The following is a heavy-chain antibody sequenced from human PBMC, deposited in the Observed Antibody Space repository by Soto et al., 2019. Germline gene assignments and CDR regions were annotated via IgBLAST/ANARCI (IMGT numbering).Heavy chain of an antibody. D-gene: IGHD3-22*01. CDR1: GGSISSGGYY. V-gene: IGHV4-30-4*01. CDR3: ARAGYYYDSSGYYPDFQH. Sequence: SETLSLTCTVSGGSISSGGYYWSWIRQPPGKGLEWIGYIYYSGSTYYNPSLKSRVTISVDTSKNQFSLKLSSVTAADTAVYYCARAGYYYDSSGYYPDFQHWGQGTLVTVSS. CDR2: IYYSGST. J-gene: IGHJ1*01.